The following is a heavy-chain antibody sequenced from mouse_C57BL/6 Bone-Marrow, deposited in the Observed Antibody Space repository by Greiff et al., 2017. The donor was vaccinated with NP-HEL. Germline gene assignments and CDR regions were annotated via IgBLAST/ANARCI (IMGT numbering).Heavy chain of an antibody. CDR1: GFTFSSYA. V-gene: IGHV5-4*01. D-gene: IGHD1-1*01. J-gene: IGHJ2*01. CDR2: ISDGGSYT. Sequence: EVMLVESGGGLVKPGGSLKLSCAAFGFTFSSYAMSWVRQTPEKRLEWVATISDGGSYTYYPDNVKGRFTISRDNAKNNLYLQMSHLKSEDTAMYYCAREGDYYGSSYVEDFDYWGQGTTLTVSS. CDR3: AREGDYYGSSYVEDFDY.